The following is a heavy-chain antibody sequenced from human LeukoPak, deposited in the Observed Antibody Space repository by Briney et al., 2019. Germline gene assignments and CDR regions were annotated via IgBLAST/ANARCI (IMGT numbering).Heavy chain of an antibody. CDR1: GFTFSSYW. CDR2: IKQDGSEK. J-gene: IGHJ4*02. CDR3: ARDEPSPLRGDFFDY. V-gene: IGHV3-7*01. Sequence: GGSLRLSCAASGFTFSSYWMSWVRQAPGEGLEWVANIKQDGSEKYYVDSVKGRFTISRDNAKNSLYLQMNSLRAEDTAVYYCARDEPSPLRGDFFDYWGQGTLVTVSS. D-gene: IGHD2-21*02.